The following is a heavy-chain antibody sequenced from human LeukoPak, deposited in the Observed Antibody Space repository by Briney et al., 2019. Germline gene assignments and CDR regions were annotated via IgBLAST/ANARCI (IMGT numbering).Heavy chain of an antibody. J-gene: IGHJ4*02. V-gene: IGHV1-18*01. D-gene: IGHD3-10*01. CDR2: ISPYNGNT. CDR3: ARWPGPRWFGDYYFDY. Sequence: ASVKVSCKASGYTFTNYGISWVRQAPGQGLEWMGWISPYNGNTNYAQKLQGRVTMTTDTSTSTAYMELRSLRSDDTAVYYCARWPGPRWFGDYYFDYWGQGTLVTVSS. CDR1: GYTFTNYG.